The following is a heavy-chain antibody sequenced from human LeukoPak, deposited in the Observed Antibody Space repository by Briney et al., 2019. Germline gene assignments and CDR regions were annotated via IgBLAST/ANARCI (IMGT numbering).Heavy chain of an antibody. Sequence: GSLRLSCAASGFTFSRYSMNWVRQAPGKGLEWVSCISSSSSYIYYANSVKGRFTISRDNAKNSLYLQMNSLRAEDTAVYYCVRDYENLTGSKTRFHYWGQGTLVTVSS. J-gene: IGHJ4*02. V-gene: IGHV3-21*01. CDR1: GFTFSRYS. D-gene: IGHD3-9*01. CDR3: VRDYENLTGSKTRFHY. CDR2: ISSSSSYI.